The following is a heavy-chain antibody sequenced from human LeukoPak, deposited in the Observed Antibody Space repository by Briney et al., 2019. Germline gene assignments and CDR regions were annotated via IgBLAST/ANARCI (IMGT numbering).Heavy chain of an antibody. J-gene: IGHJ5*02. V-gene: IGHV1-2*02. CDR1: GYSFTCYY. CDR2: VNPNSGGR. D-gene: IGHD3-10*01. Sequence: ASVTLCCTSSGYSFTCYYAHWIRHAPGPGIELKGWVNPNSGGRKYEQKFPGRVAMIRDRSTSTGYMELSRLRSDDKAVYYCARGTSKYGSGSYRRDNWFDHWGQGTLVTVSS. CDR3: ARGTSKYGSGSYRRDNWFDH.